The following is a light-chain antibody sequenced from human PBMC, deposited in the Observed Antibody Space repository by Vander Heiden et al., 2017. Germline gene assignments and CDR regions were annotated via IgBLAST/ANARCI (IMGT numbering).Light chain of an antibody. CDR1: ALPKKY. CDR2: EDS. CDR3: YSTDSSGNQGV. Sequence: SYELTQPPSVSVSPGRTARITCSGDALPKKYAYWYQQKSGQALVLVIYEDSKRPSGIPERFSGSSAGTMANLTISGAQVEDQADYDGYSTDSSGNQGVFGGGTKLTVL. V-gene: IGLV3-10*01. J-gene: IGLJ2*01.